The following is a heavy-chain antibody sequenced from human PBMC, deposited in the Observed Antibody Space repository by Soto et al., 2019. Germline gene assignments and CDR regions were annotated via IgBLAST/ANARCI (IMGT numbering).Heavy chain of an antibody. D-gene: IGHD6-13*01. CDR1: GYSFTSYW. CDR2: IYPGDSDT. Sequence: GESLKISCKGSGYSFTSYWIGWVRQMPGKGLEWMGIIYPGDSDTRYSPSFQGQVTISADKSISTAYLQWSSLKASDTAMYYCARQIWYSSSWYELDYWGQGTLVTVSS. CDR3: ARQIWYSSSWYELDY. V-gene: IGHV5-51*01. J-gene: IGHJ4*02.